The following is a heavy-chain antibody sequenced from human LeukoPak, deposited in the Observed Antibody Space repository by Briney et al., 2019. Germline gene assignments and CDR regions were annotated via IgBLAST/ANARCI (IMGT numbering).Heavy chain of an antibody. CDR3: AREAAHYGSGSHDY. D-gene: IGHD3-10*01. Sequence: PSETLSLTCTVSGGSISSYYWSWIRQPAGKGLEWIGRMHSSGSTNHNPSIKSRVTMSLDTSKNQFSLKVDSVTAADTAMYYCAREAAHYGSGSHDYWGQGTLVAVSS. CDR1: GGSISSYY. CDR2: MHSSGST. J-gene: IGHJ4*02. V-gene: IGHV4-4*07.